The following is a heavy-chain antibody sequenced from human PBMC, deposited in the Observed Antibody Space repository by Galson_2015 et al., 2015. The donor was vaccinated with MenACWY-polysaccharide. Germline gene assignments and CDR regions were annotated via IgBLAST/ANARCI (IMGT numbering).Heavy chain of an antibody. D-gene: IGHD1-26*01. Sequence: SLRLSCAASGFTFSSYAMSWVRQAPGQGLQWVSGISGSVGGTYYADSVKGRFTISRDISKSTLYLQLNSLRAEDTALDYCAKGYYSGSYRFFDNWGQGTLVTVSS. CDR1: GFTFSSYA. V-gene: IGHV3-23*01. CDR2: ISGSVGGT. CDR3: AKGYYSGSYRFFDN. J-gene: IGHJ4*02.